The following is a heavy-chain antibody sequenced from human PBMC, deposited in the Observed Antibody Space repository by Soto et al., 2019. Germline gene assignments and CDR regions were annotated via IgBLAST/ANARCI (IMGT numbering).Heavy chain of an antibody. J-gene: IGHJ5*02. Sequence: EVQLVESGGGLVQPGGSLRLSCAASGFTFSSYSMNWVRQAPGKGLEWVSYISSSSSTIYYADSVQGRFTISRDNAKNSLYLQMNSLRAADTAVYYCAAEATILNWFDPWGQGTLVTVSS. CDR1: GFTFSSYS. CDR2: ISSSSSTI. V-gene: IGHV3-48*01. D-gene: IGHD5-12*01. CDR3: AAEATILNWFDP.